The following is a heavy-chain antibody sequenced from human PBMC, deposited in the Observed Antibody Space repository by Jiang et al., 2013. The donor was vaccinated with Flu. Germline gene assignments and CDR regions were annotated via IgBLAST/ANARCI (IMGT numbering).Heavy chain of an antibody. CDR1: GGYY. CDR3: ARDSSAGDFWSGSMDV. Sequence: SGAEVKKPGASVKVSCKASGGYYMHWVRQAPGQGLEWMGRINPNNGGTNYAQKFRGRVTMTRDTSVTTAYMELSRLTSDDTAVYYCARDSSAGDFWSGSMDVWGQGTTVTVSS. D-gene: IGHD3-3*01. V-gene: IGHV1-2*06. J-gene: IGHJ6*02. CDR2: INPNNGGT.